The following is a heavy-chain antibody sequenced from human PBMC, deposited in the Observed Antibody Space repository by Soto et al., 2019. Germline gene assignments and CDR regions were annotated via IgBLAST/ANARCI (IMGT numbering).Heavy chain of an antibody. D-gene: IGHD6-19*01. CDR3: GGITVPD. Sequence: QVQLQQWGAGLLKPSETLSLTCAVYGGSFSDYYWSWIRQPPGKGLEWIGEINHSGRTNYNPSLKXRXXISIDTSKSPVSLKPTSVTAADTAVYYCGGITVPDWGQGTLVTVSS. CDR1: GGSFSDYY. CDR2: INHSGRT. V-gene: IGHV4-34*01. J-gene: IGHJ4*02.